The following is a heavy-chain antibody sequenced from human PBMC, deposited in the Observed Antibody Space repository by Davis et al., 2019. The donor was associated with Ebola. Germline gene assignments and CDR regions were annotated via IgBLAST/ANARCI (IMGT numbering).Heavy chain of an antibody. CDR1: GFTFSTYA. V-gene: IGHV3-23*01. Sequence: PGGSLRLSCAASGFTFSTYAMNWVRQAPGKGLEWVSVISGDGETTFYADSVKGRLTISRDNAKNTLYLQMNSLRVEDTAVYHFAKFRGTQQMDYWGRGTLVTGSS. D-gene: IGHD1/OR15-1a*01. CDR2: ISGDGETT. CDR3: AKFRGTQQMDY. J-gene: IGHJ4*02.